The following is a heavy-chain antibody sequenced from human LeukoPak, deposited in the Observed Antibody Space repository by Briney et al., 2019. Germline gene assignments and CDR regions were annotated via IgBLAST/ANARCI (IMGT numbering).Heavy chain of an antibody. D-gene: IGHD3/OR15-3a*01. CDR3: ARQTGSGLFTLP. V-gene: IGHV4-39*01. CDR1: GVSISSSNSY. Sequence: TSETLSLTCTVSGVSISSSNSYWGWIRQPPGKGLEWIGSIYYTGNTYYNASLKSRVTISVDTSKNQISLRLTSVTATDTAMYYCARQTGSGLFTLPGGQGTLVTVSS. J-gene: IGHJ4*02. CDR2: IYYTGNT.